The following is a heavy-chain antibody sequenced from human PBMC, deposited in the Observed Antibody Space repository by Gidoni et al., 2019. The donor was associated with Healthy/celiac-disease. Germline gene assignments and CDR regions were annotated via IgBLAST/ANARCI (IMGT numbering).Heavy chain of an antibody. CDR3: AKGPGWLVDYFDY. CDR2: ISGRGGST. D-gene: IGHD6-19*01. CDR1: GFTFSSYA. V-gene: IGHV3-23*01. Sequence: EVQLLESGGGLVQPGGSLRLACAASGFTFSSYAMSWVRQAPGKGLEWVSAISGRGGSTYYADSVKGRFTISRDNSKNTLYLQMNSLRAEDTAVYYCAKGPGWLVDYFDYWGQGTLVTVSS. J-gene: IGHJ4*02.